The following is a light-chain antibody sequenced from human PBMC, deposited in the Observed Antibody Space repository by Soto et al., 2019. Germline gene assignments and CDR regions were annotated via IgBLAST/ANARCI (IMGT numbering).Light chain of an antibody. V-gene: IGLV2-8*01. CDR1: SSDIGAYNF. J-gene: IGLJ2*01. CDR2: EVN. CDR3: SSFVGDNDVI. Sequence: QSALTQPPSASGSPGQSVTISCSGSSSDIGAYNFVSWYQQHPGQAPKLMIFEVNQRPSGVPNRFSGSKSGNTASLTVSGLQAEDEADYYCSSFVGDNDVIFGGGTKVTVL.